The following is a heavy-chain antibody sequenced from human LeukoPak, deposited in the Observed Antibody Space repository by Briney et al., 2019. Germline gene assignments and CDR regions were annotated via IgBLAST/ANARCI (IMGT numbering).Heavy chain of an antibody. Sequence: ASVNVSFKASGYTFTINAMNWVRQAPGQGLEWMGWINTNTGNPTYAQGFTGRFVFSLDTSVSTAYLQISSLKAEDTAVYYCARGVSGSYYVAWGQGTMVTVSS. CDR3: ARGVSGSYYVA. CDR1: GYTFTINA. J-gene: IGHJ3*01. V-gene: IGHV7-4-1*02. CDR2: INTNTGNP. D-gene: IGHD1-26*01.